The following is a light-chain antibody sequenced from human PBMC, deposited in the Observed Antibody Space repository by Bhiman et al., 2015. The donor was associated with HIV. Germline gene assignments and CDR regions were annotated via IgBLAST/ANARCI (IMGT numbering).Light chain of an antibody. CDR3: SSLTSSITYV. CDR1: SSNIGAGYD. CDR2: GNS. V-gene: IGLV1-40*01. J-gene: IGLJ1*01. Sequence: QSVLTQPPSVSGAPGQRVTISCTGSSSNIGAGYDVHWFQQLPKTAPKLLIYGNSNRPSGVSNRFSGSKSGNTASLTISGLQAEDEADYYCSSLTSSITYVFGTGTNVTVL.